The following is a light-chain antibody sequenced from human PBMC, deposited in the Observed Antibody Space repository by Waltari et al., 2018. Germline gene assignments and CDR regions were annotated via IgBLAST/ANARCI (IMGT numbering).Light chain of an antibody. J-gene: IGKJ1*01. V-gene: IGKV2-30*01. CDR1: QSLVYTDGNTY. CDR3: MQSRLWPWT. Sequence: DVVLAQSPLSLPVTLGQPASISCRSSQSLVYTDGNTYLNWFQQRPGQSPSLLISYVSNRDSGVPDRFSGSGSGTDYTLEISRVEAEDVGVYYCMQSRLWPWTLGQGTTVEIK. CDR2: YVS.